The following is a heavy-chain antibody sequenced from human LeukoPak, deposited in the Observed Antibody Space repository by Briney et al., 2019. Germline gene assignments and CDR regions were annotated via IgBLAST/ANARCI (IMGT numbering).Heavy chain of an antibody. J-gene: IGHJ3*02. CDR3: ARGMREVVSWLRAGAFDI. Sequence: SETLSLTCTVSGGSISSSSYYWGWIRQPPGKGLEWIGSIYYSGSTYYNPSLKSRVTISVDTSKNQFSLKLSSVTAADTAVYYCARGMREVVSWLRAGAFDIWGQGTMVTVSS. V-gene: IGHV4-39*07. CDR1: GGSISSSSYY. CDR2: IYYSGST. D-gene: IGHD3-22*01.